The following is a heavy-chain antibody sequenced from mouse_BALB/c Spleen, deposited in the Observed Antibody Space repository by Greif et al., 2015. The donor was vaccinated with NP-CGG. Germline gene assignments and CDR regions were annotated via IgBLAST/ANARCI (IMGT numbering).Heavy chain of an antibody. V-gene: IGHV1S81*02. CDR2: INPSNGRT. Sequence: VQLQQSGAELVKPGASVKLSCKASGYTFTSYWMHWVKQRPGQGLEWIGEINPSNGRTNYNEKFKGKATLTVDKSSSTAYMQLSSLTSEDSAVYYCAIYDGYYYYAMDYWGQGTSVTVSS. CDR1: GYTFTSYW. CDR3: AIYDGYYYYAMDY. D-gene: IGHD2-3*01. J-gene: IGHJ4*01.